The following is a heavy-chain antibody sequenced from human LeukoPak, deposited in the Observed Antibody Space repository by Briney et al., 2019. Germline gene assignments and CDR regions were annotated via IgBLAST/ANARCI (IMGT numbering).Heavy chain of an antibody. Sequence: SETLSLTCAVYGGSFSGYYWSWIRQPPGKGLEWIGEINHSGSTNYIPSLKSRVTISVDTSKNQFSLKLSSVTAADTAVYYCARGGRYYGSTGSNYYCHYWPQGTVDTVFS. D-gene: IGHD3-10*01. CDR1: GGSFSGYY. CDR3: ARGGRYYGSTGSNYYCHY. V-gene: IGHV4-34*01. CDR2: INHSGST. J-gene: IGHJ4*02.